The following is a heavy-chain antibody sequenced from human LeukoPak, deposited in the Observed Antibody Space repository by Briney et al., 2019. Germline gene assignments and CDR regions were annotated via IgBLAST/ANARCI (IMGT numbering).Heavy chain of an antibody. CDR1: GFTFSDYY. J-gene: IGHJ4*02. V-gene: IGHV3-11*06. D-gene: IGHD5-18*01. CDR3: ARLVEGYSFPAGFDY. Sequence: PGGSLRLSCAASGFTFSDYYMSWIRQAPGEGLEWVSYISSSSSYTNYADSVKGRFTISRDNAKNSLYLQMNSLRAEDTAVYYCARLVEGYSFPAGFDYWGQGTLVTVSS. CDR2: ISSSSSYT.